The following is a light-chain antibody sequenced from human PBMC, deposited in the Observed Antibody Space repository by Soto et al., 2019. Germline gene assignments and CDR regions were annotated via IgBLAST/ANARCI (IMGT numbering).Light chain of an antibody. J-gene: IGKJ1*01. Sequence: EIVLTQYPATLSLAPGERATLFCRSSQIVSSYLAWDQQKPGQAPRLLIFDVSNRASAIPARFSGIGSGNDFTLTISSLEPEDLAVYYCQERSNWPRRTFGQGPKVEI. V-gene: IGKV3-11*01. CDR1: QIVSSY. CDR2: DVS. CDR3: QERSNWPRRT.